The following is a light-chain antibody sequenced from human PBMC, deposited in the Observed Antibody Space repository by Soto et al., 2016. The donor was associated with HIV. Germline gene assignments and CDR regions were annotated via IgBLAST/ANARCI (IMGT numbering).Light chain of an antibody. CDR2: EVF. Sequence: DIVMTQTPVSLSVTPGQPASISCKSSQSLLHSDGKTYLYWYLQKPGQSPQLLIYEVFKRFSGVPDRFSGSGSGTDFTLKISRVEAEDVGTYYCMQSVQTPLTFGGGTKVEIK. CDR1: QSLLHSDGKTY. CDR3: MQSVQTPLT. J-gene: IGKJ4*01. V-gene: IGKV2D-29*02.